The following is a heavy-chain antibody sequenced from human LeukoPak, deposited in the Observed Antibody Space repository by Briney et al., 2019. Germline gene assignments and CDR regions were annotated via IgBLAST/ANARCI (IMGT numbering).Heavy chain of an antibody. Sequence: GGSLRLSCAASGFTFSSYGMHWVRQAPGKGLDWVAFIRYDGSNKYYADSVKGRFTISRDKSKNTLYLQMNSLRAEDTAVYYCAKNDDSSGYPDYWGQGTLVTVSS. V-gene: IGHV3-30*02. CDR2: IRYDGSNK. J-gene: IGHJ4*02. D-gene: IGHD3-22*01. CDR3: AKNDDSSGYPDY. CDR1: GFTFSSYG.